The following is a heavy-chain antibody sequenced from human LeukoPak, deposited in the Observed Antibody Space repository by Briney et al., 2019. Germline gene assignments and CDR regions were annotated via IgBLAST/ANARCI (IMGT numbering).Heavy chain of an antibody. CDR2: INPASGGA. J-gene: IGHJ4*02. D-gene: IGHD1-26*01. Sequence: ASVTVSCRPSGYTFTNYYIHWVRQAPGQGPEWVGWINPASGGAAFAPKFQGRVSMTWDSSITTAFMDLTSLRSNDTAIYYCARQLGNYYRAFDFWGQGTLVTVSS. V-gene: IGHV1-2*02. CDR1: GYTFTNYY. CDR3: ARQLGNYYRAFDF.